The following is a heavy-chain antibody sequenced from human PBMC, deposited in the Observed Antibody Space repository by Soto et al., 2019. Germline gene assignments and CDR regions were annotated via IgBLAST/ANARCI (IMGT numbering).Heavy chain of an antibody. J-gene: IGHJ4*02. Sequence: EVQLVESGGGLIQPGGSLRLSCAASGFTVSSNYMSWVRQAPGKGLEWVSVIYSGGSTYYADSVKGRFTISRDNSKNTLYLHMNSLRAEDTAVYYCARDRPYSSGWYSDYWGQGTLVTVSS. V-gene: IGHV3-53*01. CDR3: ARDRPYSSGWYSDY. CDR2: IYSGGST. CDR1: GFTVSSNY. D-gene: IGHD6-19*01.